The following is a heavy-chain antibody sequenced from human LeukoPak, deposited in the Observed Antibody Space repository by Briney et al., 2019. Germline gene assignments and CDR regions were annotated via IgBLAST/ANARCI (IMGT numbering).Heavy chain of an antibody. D-gene: IGHD6-13*01. V-gene: IGHV5-51*01. CDR1: GYRLINNW. J-gene: IGHJ4*02. CDR3: VRFGLTSSLDY. Sequence: HGESLKIPCKISGYRLINNWIGWVRQVPGKGLEWMGLIYPGDSDTRYSPSFQGHVTFSVDASISTAYPQLSGLRASDRPIYYCVRFGLTSSLDYWGQGTLVTVSS. CDR2: IYPGDSDT.